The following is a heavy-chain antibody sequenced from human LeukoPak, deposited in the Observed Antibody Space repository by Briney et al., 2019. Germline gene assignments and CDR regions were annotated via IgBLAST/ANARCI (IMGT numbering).Heavy chain of an antibody. V-gene: IGHV1-2*02. J-gene: IGHJ4*02. Sequence: ASVKVSCKASGYTFTGYYMHWVRQAPGQGLEWMGWINPNSGGTNYAQKFQGRVTMTRDTSTSTAYMELSRLRSDDTAVYYCARVGYSSGWYADYWGQGTLVTVSS. CDR2: INPNSGGT. CDR3: ARVGYSSGWYADY. D-gene: IGHD6-19*01. CDR1: GYTFTGYY.